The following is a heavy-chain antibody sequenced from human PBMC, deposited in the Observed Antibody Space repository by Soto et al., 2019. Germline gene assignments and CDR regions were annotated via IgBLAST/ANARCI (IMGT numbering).Heavy chain of an antibody. V-gene: IGHV1-69*01. D-gene: IGHD2-15*01. CDR1: GGTFSSYA. Sequence: QVQLVQSWAEVKKPGSSVKVSCKAPGGTFSSYAISWVRQAPGQGLEWMGGIIPIFGTANYAQKFQGRVKITADESTSTGYMELSSLRSEDTAVYYCARSQGGSSSLDIYYYYYYGMDVWGQGTTVTVSS. CDR3: ARSQGGSSSLDIYYYYYYGMDV. J-gene: IGHJ6*02. CDR2: IIPIFGTA.